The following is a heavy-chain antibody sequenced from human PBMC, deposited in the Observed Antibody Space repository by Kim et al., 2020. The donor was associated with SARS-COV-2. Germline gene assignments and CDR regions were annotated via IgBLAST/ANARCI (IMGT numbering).Heavy chain of an antibody. V-gene: IGHV4-59*01. CDR1: GGSISSYY. J-gene: IGHJ5*02. D-gene: IGHD3-10*01. CDR2: IYYSGST. Sequence: SETLSLTCTVSGGSISSYYWSWIRQPPGKGLEWIGYIYYSGSTNYNPSLKSRVTISVDTSKNQFSLKLSSVTAADTAVYYCARRITMVRGRHNWFDPWGQGTLVTVSS. CDR3: ARRITMVRGRHNWFDP.